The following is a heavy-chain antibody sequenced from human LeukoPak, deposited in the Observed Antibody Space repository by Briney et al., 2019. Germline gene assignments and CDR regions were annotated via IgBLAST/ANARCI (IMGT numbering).Heavy chain of an antibody. CDR1: GYTFTGYY. Sequence: ASVKVSCKASGYTFTGYYMHWVRQAPGQGLEWMGWINPNGGGTNYAQKFQGRVTMTRDTSISTAYMELSRLRSDDTAVYYCARCSSAFYYYYMDVWGKGTTVTVSS. CDR3: ARCSSAFYYYYMDV. CDR2: INPNGGGT. V-gene: IGHV1-2*02. J-gene: IGHJ6*03. D-gene: IGHD2-2*01.